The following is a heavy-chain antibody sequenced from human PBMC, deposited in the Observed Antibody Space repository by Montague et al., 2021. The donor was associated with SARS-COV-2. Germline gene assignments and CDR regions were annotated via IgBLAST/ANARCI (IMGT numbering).Heavy chain of an antibody. CDR3: ARGRQHFNMIVVVMTGGEYYFDY. CDR2: INHRGTT. V-gene: IGHV4-34*01. J-gene: IGHJ4*02. Sequence: SESLSLTCAVYGGSITDYYWSWIRQPPGKWLEWIGEINHRGTTNYNPSLKSRVSISVDTSKNQFSLYLGSVTAADTAVYYCARGRQHFNMIVVVMTGGEYYFDYWDQGTLVTVSS. D-gene: IGHD3-22*01. CDR1: GGSITDYY.